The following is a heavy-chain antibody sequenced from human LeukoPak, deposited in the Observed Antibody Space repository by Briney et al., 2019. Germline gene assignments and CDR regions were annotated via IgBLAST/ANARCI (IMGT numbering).Heavy chain of an antibody. V-gene: IGHV1-2*02. CDR3: ARGPKMATGDYFDY. Sequence: GASVTVSCKASGYTFTGYYMHWVRQAPGQGLEWMGWINPNSGGTNYAQKLQGRVTMTTDTSTSTAYMELRSLRSDDTAVYYCARGPKMATGDYFDYWGQGTLVTVSS. CDR1: GYTFTGYY. D-gene: IGHD5-24*01. J-gene: IGHJ4*02. CDR2: INPNSGGT.